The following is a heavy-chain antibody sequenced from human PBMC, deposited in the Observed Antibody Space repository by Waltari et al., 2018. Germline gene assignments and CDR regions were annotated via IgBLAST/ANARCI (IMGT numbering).Heavy chain of an antibody. CDR2: IYHSGST. CDR3: ASEWFGSTHHFDY. CDR1: GYSISSGSY. D-gene: IGHD3-10*01. V-gene: IGHV4-38-2*01. Sequence: QVQLQESGPGLVKPSETLSLTCAVSGYSISSGSYWGWLRQPPGKGLGWIGSIYHSGSTYYNPSLKSRVTISVDTSKNQFSLKLSSVTAADTAVYYCASEWFGSTHHFDYWGQGTLVTVSS. J-gene: IGHJ4*02.